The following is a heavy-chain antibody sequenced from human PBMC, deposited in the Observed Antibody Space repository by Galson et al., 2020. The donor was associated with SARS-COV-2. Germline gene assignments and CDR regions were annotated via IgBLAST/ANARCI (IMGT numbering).Heavy chain of an antibody. Sequence: SETLSLTCAVYGGSFSGYYWSWIRQPPGKGLEWIGEINSSGSTNYNPSLKSRVTISVDTSKNHFTLKLSSVTAADTAVYYCAREENFFLVGAGPRMCYFDYWGRGTRATVSS. D-gene: IGHD2-8*02. CDR3: AREENFFLVGAGPRMCYFDY. J-gene: IGHJ4*02. CDR2: INSSGST. V-gene: IGHV4-34*01. CDR1: GGSFSGYY.